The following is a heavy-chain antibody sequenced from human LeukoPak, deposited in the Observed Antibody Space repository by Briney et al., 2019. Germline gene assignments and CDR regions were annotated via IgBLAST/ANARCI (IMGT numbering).Heavy chain of an antibody. CDR3: ARDSGTTGEVKFDP. J-gene: IGHJ5*02. D-gene: IGHD3-10*01. CDR1: GGSISSYY. V-gene: IGHV4-59*12. CDR2: IYYSGST. Sequence: SETLSLTCAVSGGSISSYYWSWIRQPPGKGLEWIGYIYYSGSTDYNPSLKSRVTMSIDTSKNQFSLNLISVTAADTAVYYCARDSGTTGEVKFDPWGQGTLVTVSS.